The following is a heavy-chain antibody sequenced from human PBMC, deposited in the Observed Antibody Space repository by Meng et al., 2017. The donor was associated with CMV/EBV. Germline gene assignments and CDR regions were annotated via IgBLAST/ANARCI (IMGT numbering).Heavy chain of an antibody. J-gene: IGHJ4*02. CDR1: GGSFSGYY. CDR3: ARHVRQAQDIVVVPAAIGRYYFDY. Sequence: GSLRLSCAVYGGSFSGYYWSWIRQPPGKGLEWIGEINHSGNTNYNPSLKSRVTISVDTSKNQFSLKLSSVAAADTAVYYCARHVRQAQDIVVVPAAIGRYYFDYWGQGTLVTVSS. D-gene: IGHD2-2*02. V-gene: IGHV4-34*01. CDR2: INHSGNT.